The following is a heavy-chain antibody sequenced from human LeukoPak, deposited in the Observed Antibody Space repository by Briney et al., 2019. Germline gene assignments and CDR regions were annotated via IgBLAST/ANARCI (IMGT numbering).Heavy chain of an antibody. CDR2: INPNSGGT. V-gene: IGHV1-2*06. CDR1: GYTFTGYY. J-gene: IGHJ6*03. Sequence: ASVKVSCKASGYTFTGYYMHWVRQAPGQGLEWMGRINPNSGGTNYAQKFQGRVTMTRDTSISTAYMELSRLRSDDTAVYYYARSDHYYYYMDVWGKGTRVTVSS. CDR3: ARSDHYYYYMDV.